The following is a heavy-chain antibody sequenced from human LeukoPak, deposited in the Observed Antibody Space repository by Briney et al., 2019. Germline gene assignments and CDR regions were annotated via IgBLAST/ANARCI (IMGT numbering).Heavy chain of an antibody. CDR3: GRGLVVVVTNYMDV. D-gene: IGHD2-21*02. CDR2: IKSNLHGGET. Sequence: GGSLRLSCRGSGVDFVEHSFTWVRQAPGKGLEWVGLIKSNLHGGETFYAASVAGRFTISRDDSTSSAFLPMDRVEIEDTGVYYCGRGLVVVVTNYMDVWGRGTTVTVSS. V-gene: IGHV3-49*04. J-gene: IGHJ6*03. CDR1: GVDFVEHS.